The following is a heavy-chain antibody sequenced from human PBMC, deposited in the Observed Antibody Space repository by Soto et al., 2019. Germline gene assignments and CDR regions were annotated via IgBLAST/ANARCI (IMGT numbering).Heavy chain of an antibody. CDR1: GGSISSGGYY. CDR3: ARANIALGAFDI. CDR2: IYYSGST. J-gene: IGHJ3*02. Sequence: SETLSLTCTVSGGSISSGGYYWSWIRQHPGKGLEWIGYIYYSGSTYYNPSLKSRVTISVDTSKNQFSLKLSSVTAADTAVYYCARANIALGAFDIWGQGTMVTVSS. V-gene: IGHV4-31*03. D-gene: IGHD7-27*01.